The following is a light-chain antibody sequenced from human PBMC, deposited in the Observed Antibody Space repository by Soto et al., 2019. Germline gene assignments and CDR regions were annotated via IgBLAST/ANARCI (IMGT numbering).Light chain of an antibody. J-gene: IGKJ1*01. CDR1: QSVSSN. CDR3: QQYGSSPWT. Sequence: EIVMTQSPATLSVSPGARAPLSCRASQSVSSNLAWYQQKPGQAPRLLFYDASTRATGIPARFSGSGSGTEFTLTISSLQSEDFAVYYCQQYGSSPWTFGQGTKVDIK. V-gene: IGKV3-15*01. CDR2: DAS.